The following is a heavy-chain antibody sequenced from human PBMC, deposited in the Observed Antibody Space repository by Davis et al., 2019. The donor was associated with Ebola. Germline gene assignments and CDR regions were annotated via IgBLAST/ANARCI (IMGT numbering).Heavy chain of an antibody. J-gene: IGHJ5*02. CDR3: TRGKWFDP. CDR1: GYTFTSYA. Sequence: SVKVSCKASGYTFTSYAMHWVRQAPGQGLEWMGRVIPILGTADYAQRFQGRVTITADTSTHTAYMELSRLRSDDTAMYYCTRGKWFDPWGQGTLVAVSS. CDR2: VIPILGTA. V-gene: IGHV1-69*04.